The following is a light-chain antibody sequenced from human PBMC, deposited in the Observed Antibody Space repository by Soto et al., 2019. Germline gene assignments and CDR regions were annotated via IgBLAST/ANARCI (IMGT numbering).Light chain of an antibody. J-gene: IGLJ2*01. Sequence: QSVLTQPPSASGTPGQRVTISCSGSSSNIGSHYVYWYQQLPGTAPKLLIYRNNQRSSGVPDRFSGSKSGASASLAISGLRSEDEADYYCAAWDVCGPVFGGGTKLTVL. V-gene: IGLV1-47*01. CDR2: RNN. CDR3: AAWDVCGPV. CDR1: SSNIGSHY.